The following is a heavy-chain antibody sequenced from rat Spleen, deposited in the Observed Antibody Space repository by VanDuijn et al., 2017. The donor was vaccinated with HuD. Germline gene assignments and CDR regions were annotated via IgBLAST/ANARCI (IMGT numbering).Heavy chain of an antibody. CDR1: GFTFNNYV. CDR2: FSYDGIST. V-gene: IGHV5-29*01. D-gene: IGHD1-9*01. J-gene: IGHJ2*01. Sequence: EVQLVESGGGLVQPGRSLKLSCEASGFTFNNYVMAWVRQVPTKGLEWVATFSYDGISTYYRDSVRGRFTISSDNAKSTIYLQMDSLRSEDTATYYCVRHGYTRYYFDYWGQGVMVTVSS. CDR3: VRHGYTRYYFDY.